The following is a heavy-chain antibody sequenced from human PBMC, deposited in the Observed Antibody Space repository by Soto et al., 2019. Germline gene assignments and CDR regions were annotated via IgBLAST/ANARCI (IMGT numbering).Heavy chain of an antibody. CDR1: GGSIGSGVYF. CDR3: ATMGATTGSYFFEY. V-gene: IGHV4-30-4*01. J-gene: IGHJ4*02. D-gene: IGHD1-26*01. CDR2: ISYTGSA. Sequence: SETLSLTCTVSGGSIGSGVYFWSWIRQPPGKGLEWIGFISYTGSAYYNPSLKSRVAISVDTSQNQFSLRLTSVTAADAALYYCATMGATTGSYFFEYWGQGTLVTVSS.